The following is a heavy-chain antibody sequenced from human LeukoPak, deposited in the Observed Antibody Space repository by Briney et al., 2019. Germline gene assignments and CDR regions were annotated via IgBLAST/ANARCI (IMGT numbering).Heavy chain of an antibody. CDR3: MVYGGVAATTFDY. D-gene: IGHD2-15*01. J-gene: IGHJ4*02. Sequence: GGSLRLSCAASGFTFSGSAMHWVRQASGKGLEWVGRIRSKANSYGTAYAASVKGRFTISRDDSKNTAYLQMNSLKTEDTAVYYCMVYGGVAATTFDYWGQGTLVTVSS. CDR1: GFTFSGSA. CDR2: IRSKANSYGT. V-gene: IGHV3-73*01.